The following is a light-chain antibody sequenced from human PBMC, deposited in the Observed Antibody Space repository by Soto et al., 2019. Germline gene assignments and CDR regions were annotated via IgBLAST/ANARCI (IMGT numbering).Light chain of an antibody. Sequence: QSVLTQPPSASGTPGQRVTISCSGGNSNIGSHYVYWYQHFPGTAPRLLIFRDGQRPSGVPARFFGSKSDTSASLAITGLRSEDEAHYYCAVWDNSMTAWVFGGGTKLTVL. V-gene: IGLV1-47*01. CDR3: AVWDNSMTAWV. CDR2: RDG. CDR1: NSNIGSHY. J-gene: IGLJ3*02.